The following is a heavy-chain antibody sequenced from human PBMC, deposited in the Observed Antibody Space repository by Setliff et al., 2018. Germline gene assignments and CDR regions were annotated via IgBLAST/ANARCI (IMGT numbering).Heavy chain of an antibody. D-gene: IGHD4-17*01. CDR2: IYYGGGT. Sequence: SETLSLTCAIYGQSFSGYYWGWVRQPPGKGLEWIATIYYGGGTYYNPSLKSRVTISLDMSKNQFSLRLNSVTAADTAVYFCARLRRPDYGDFISWYFDLWGRGTLVTVSS. J-gene: IGHJ2*01. CDR3: ARLRRPDYGDFISWYFDL. CDR1: GQSFSGYY. V-gene: IGHV4-38-2*01.